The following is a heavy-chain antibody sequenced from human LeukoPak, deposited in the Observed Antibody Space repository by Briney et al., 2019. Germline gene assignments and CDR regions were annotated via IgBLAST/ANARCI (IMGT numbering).Heavy chain of an antibody. V-gene: IGHV5-51*01. Sequence: GESLKISCKGSGYSFGYSFTNYWIGWVRQMPGKGLEWMGIIYPGDSDTRYSPSFQGQVTTSADKSISTAYLQWSSLKASDTAMYYCARLDNWKYGEGFGYMDVWGKGTTVTVSS. D-gene: IGHD1-7*01. CDR2: IYPGDSDT. CDR3: ARLDNWKYGEGFGYMDV. CDR1: GYSFGYSFTNYW. J-gene: IGHJ6*03.